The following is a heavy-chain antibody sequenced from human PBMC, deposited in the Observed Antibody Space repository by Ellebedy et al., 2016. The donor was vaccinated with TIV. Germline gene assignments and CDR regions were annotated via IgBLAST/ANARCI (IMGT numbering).Heavy chain of an antibody. D-gene: IGHD3-10*01. Sequence: SETLSLTCTVSGGSISSYYWGWIRQPPGKGLEWIGSIYYSGSTYYNPSLKSRVTISVDTSKNQFSLKLSSVTAADTAVYYCARDPRYYGSGSGYGMDVWGQGTTVTVSS. V-gene: IGHV4-39*02. CDR2: IYYSGST. J-gene: IGHJ6*02. CDR1: GGSISSYY. CDR3: ARDPRYYGSGSGYGMDV.